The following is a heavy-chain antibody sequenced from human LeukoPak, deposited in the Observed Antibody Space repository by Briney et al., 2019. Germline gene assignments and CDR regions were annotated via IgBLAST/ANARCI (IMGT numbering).Heavy chain of an antibody. CDR2: INHSGST. J-gene: IGHJ4*02. CDR3: ARGADYFDY. CDR1: GGSFSGYY. V-gene: IGHV4-34*01. Sequence: PSETLSLTCAVYGGSFSGYYWSWIRQPPGKGLEWIGEINHSGSTNYNPSLKSRVTISVDTSKNQFSLKLSSVTAADTAVYYCARGADYFDYRGQGTLVTVSS.